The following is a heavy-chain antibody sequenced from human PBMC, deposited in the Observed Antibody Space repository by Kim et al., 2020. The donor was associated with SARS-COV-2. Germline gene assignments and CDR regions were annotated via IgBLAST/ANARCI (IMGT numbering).Heavy chain of an antibody. CDR2: ISYDGSNK. CDR1: GFTFSSYA. CDR3: AKPRDSSSQYYFDY. V-gene: IGHV3-30*04. Sequence: GGSLRLSCAASGFTFSSYAMHWVRQAPGKGLEWVAVISYDGSNKYYADSVKGRFTISRDNSKNTLYLQMNSLRAEDTAVYYCAKPRDSSSQYYFDYWGQGTLVTVSS. D-gene: IGHD6-13*01. J-gene: IGHJ4*02.